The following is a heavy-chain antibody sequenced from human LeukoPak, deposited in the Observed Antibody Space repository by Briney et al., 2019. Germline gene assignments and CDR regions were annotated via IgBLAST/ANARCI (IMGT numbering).Heavy chain of an antibody. V-gene: IGHV1-46*01. CDR1: GYTFTSYY. J-gene: IGHJ4*02. D-gene: IGHD1-26*01. CDR2: INPSGGST. CDR3: AREGGTQAFDY. Sequence: GSVKVSCKASGYTFTSYYMHWVRQAPGQGLEWMGIINPSGGSTSYAQKFQGRVTMTRDTSTSTVYMELSSLRSEDTAVYYCAREGGTQAFDYWGQGALVTVSS.